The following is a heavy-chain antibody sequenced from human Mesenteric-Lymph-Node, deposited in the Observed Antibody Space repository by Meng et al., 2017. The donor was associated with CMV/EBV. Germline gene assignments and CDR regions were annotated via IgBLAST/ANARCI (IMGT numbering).Heavy chain of an antibody. CDR1: GFTFSSNW. D-gene: IGHD1-26*01. V-gene: IGHV3-74*01. CDR2: INSDGSTT. J-gene: IGHJ4*02. Sequence: AASGFTFSSNWMHWVRQAPGKGLVWVSRINSDGSTTSYADSVKGRFTISRDNAKNTLYLQMNSLRAEDTAVYYCARDPVGGWQTFDYWGQGTLVTVSS. CDR3: ARDPVGGWQTFDY.